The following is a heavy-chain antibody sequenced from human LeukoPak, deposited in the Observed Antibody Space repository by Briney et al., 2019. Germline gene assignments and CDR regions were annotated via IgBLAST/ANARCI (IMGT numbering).Heavy chain of an antibody. CDR3: ARRYYFDY. CDR2: IYYSGST. Sequence: ETLSLTCTVSGGSISSSSYYWGWIRQPPGRGLEWIGSIYYSGSTYYNPSLKSRVTISVDTSKNQFSLKLSSVTAADTAVYYCARRYYFDYWGQGTLVTVSS. J-gene: IGHJ4*02. CDR1: GGSISSSSYY. V-gene: IGHV4-39*01.